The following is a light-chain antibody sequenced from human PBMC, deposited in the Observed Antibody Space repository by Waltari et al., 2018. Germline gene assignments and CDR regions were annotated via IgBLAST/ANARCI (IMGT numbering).Light chain of an antibody. J-gene: IGKJ2*01. CDR3: QQYGSSPYT. V-gene: IGKV3-20*01. Sequence: EIVLTQSPVTLSLSPGETATLSCRASQSVTSSYLAWYQQKPGQAPRLLIYGASSRATGIPDRFSGSGSGTDFTLTISRLEPEDFAVYYCQQYGSSPYTFGQGTKLEIK. CDR2: GAS. CDR1: QSVTSSY.